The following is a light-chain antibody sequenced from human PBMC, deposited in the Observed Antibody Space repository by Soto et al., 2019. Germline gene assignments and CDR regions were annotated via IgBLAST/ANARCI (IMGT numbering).Light chain of an antibody. CDR3: QQYNSPIT. CDR2: DAS. V-gene: IGKV1-5*01. J-gene: IGKJ5*01. Sequence: DIQMTQSPSTLSASVGDRVTITCRARQSISSWLAWDQQKPGKAPKLLIYDASSLESGVPSRFSGSGSGTECTLTISSLQPDDFATYYCQQYNSPITFGQGTRLEIK. CDR1: QSISSW.